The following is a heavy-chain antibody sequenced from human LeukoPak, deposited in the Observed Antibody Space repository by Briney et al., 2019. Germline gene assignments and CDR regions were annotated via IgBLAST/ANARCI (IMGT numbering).Heavy chain of an antibody. CDR2: IYHSGST. D-gene: IGHD6-13*01. CDR1: GGSISSYY. Sequence: SETLSLTCTVSGGSISSYYWSWIRQPPGKGLEWIGSIYHSGSTYYNPSLKSRVTISVDTSKNQFSLKLSSVTAADTAVYYCARDRQLVDVWGQGTTVTVSS. CDR3: ARDRQLVDV. V-gene: IGHV4-38-2*02. J-gene: IGHJ6*02.